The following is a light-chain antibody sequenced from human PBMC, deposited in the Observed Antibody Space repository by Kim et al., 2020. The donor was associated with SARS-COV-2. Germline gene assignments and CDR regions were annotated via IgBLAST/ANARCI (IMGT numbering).Light chain of an antibody. Sequence: LSLAPGERTTLTCRASQSVSNDLAWYQQKPGQAPRHLNYDASNGATGIPGRFSDSGSETDFTLTISSLEPEDFAVYYCQQRSNELTFGGGTKLEI. CDR3: QQRSNELT. V-gene: IGKV3-11*01. CDR1: QSVSND. CDR2: DAS. J-gene: IGKJ4*01.